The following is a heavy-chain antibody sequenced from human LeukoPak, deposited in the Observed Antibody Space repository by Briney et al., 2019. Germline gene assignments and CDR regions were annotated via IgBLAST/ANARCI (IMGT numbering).Heavy chain of an antibody. Sequence: PGGSLRLSCAASGFAFSSYWMHWVRQAPGKGLEWVSGISGSSGSTYYADSVKGRFTISRDNSKNTLYLQMNSLRAEDTAVYYCAKEGQGYCSGGRCYGNWFDPWGQGTLVTVSS. CDR3: AKEGQGYCSGGRCYGNWFDP. J-gene: IGHJ5*02. D-gene: IGHD2-15*01. CDR2: ISGSSGST. V-gene: IGHV3-23*01. CDR1: GFAFSSYW.